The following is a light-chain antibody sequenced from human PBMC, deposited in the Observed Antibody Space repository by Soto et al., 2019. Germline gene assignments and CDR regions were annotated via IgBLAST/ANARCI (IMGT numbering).Light chain of an antibody. CDR1: QDISNF. CDR3: QQYDVLPPS. V-gene: IGKV1-33*01. Sequence: DIQMTQAPSSLSASVGDRVTITCQASQDISNFLIWYQQKPGKAPKLLIYSASTLEAGVPSRFSGSGSGTDFTFTISSLPPEDVATYYCQQYDVLPPSFGQGTKLEIK. J-gene: IGKJ2*01. CDR2: SAS.